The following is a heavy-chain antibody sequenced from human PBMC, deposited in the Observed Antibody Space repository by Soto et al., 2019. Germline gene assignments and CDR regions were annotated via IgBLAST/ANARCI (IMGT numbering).Heavy chain of an antibody. V-gene: IGHV3-15*01. Sequence: EVQLVESGGGLVKPGGSLRLSCAASGFTFSNAWMSWVRQAPGKGLEWVGRIKSKTDGGTTDYAAPVKGRFTISRDDSKNTLYLQLNSLKTEDTAVYSCTTDPVETTVTRNDYWGQGTLVTVSS. CDR3: TTDPVETTVTRNDY. J-gene: IGHJ4*02. CDR2: IKSKTDGGTT. D-gene: IGHD4-17*01. CDR1: GFTFSNAW.